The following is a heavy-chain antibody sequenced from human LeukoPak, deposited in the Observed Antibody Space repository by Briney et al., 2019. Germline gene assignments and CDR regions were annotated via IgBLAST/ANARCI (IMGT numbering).Heavy chain of an antibody. Sequence: PAGSLRLSCAASGVTFSSYSMNWVRQAPGKGLEWVSSISSSSSYIYYADSVKGRFTISRDNAKNSLYLQMNSLRAEDTAVYYCARGGTKLGINYYYYMDVWGKGTTVTVSS. V-gene: IGHV3-21*01. D-gene: IGHD7-27*01. CDR1: GVTFSSYS. J-gene: IGHJ6*03. CDR3: ARGGTKLGINYYYYMDV. CDR2: ISSSSSYI.